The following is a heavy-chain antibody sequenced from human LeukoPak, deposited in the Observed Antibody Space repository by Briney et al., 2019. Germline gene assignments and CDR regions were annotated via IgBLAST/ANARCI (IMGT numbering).Heavy chain of an antibody. J-gene: IGHJ4*02. D-gene: IGHD3-22*01. CDR3: ASLYGRDSSGYPY. CDR2: IIPIFGTA. V-gene: IGHV1-69*05. CDR1: GGTFSSYA. Sequence: SVKVSCKASGGTFSSYAISWVRQAPGQGLEWMGRIIPIFGTANYAQKFQGRVTITTDESTGTAYMELSSLRSEDTAVYYCASLYGRDSSGYPYWGQGTLVTVSS.